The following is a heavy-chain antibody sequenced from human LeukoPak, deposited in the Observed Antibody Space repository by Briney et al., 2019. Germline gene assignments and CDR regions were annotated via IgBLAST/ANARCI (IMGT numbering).Heavy chain of an antibody. J-gene: IGHJ4*02. CDR2: LGGRGVLT. V-gene: IGHV3-23*01. CDR3: ARRDGSGYYALDY. CDR1: GFTFSNYA. D-gene: IGHD3-22*01. Sequence: PGGSLRLSCAASGFTFSNYAMSWVRQAPGKGLEWVSTLGGRGVLTYYADSVRGRFTVSRDNSKNTLYLQMNGLRAEDTAVYYCARRDGSGYYALDYWGQGFLVTVSS.